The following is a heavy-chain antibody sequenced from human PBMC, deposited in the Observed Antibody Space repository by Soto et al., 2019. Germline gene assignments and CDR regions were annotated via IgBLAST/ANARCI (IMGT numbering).Heavy chain of an antibody. CDR3: AADRRYFDWLLEFDY. Sequence: SVKVSCKASGFTFTSSAMKWVRQARGQRLEWIGWIVVGSGNTNYAQKFQERVTITRDMSTSTAYMELSSLRSEDTAVYYCAADRRYFDWLLEFDYWGQGTLVTVSS. V-gene: IGHV1-58*02. CDR2: IVVGSGNT. D-gene: IGHD3-9*01. J-gene: IGHJ4*02. CDR1: GFTFTSSA.